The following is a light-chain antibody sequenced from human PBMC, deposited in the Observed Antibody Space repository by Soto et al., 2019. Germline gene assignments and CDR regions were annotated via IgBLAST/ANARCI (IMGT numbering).Light chain of an antibody. CDR2: EDN. CDR3: QSYDSDNWV. Sequence: NFMLTQPHSVSESPGKTVTISCTRSSGTIASNYVQWFQQRPDSASTTLIFEDNERPSGVPDRFSGSIDSSSNSASLTISGLQTEDEADYYCQSYDSDNWVFGGGTKLTVL. J-gene: IGLJ3*02. V-gene: IGLV6-57*04. CDR1: SGTIASNY.